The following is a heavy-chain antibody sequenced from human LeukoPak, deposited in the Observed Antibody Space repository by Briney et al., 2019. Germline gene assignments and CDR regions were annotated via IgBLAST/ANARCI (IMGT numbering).Heavy chain of an antibody. CDR2: ISSSSSYI. CDR1: GFTFSSYS. J-gene: IGHJ4*02. V-gene: IGHV3-21*01. Sequence: GGSLRLSCAASGFTFSSYSMNWVRQAPGKGLEWVSSISSSSSYIYYADSVKGRFTISRDNAKNSLYLQMNSLRAEDTAVYYCARIGPHVLRHLDCWGQGTLVTVSS. CDR3: ARIGPHVLRHLDC. D-gene: IGHD3-3*01.